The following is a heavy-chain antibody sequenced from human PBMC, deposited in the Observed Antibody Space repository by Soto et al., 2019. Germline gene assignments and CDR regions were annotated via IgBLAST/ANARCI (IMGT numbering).Heavy chain of an antibody. CDR3: AKRLQFLECLLDY. Sequence: GSLKISCAFSGFTFNTYGMSWGRQPPGKGLEWVSSISGSGGSAYYADSVKGRFTISRDNSKNTLYLQMNSLRAEDTAVYYCAKRLQFLECLLDYRGQGPLVTVSS. D-gene: IGHD3-3*01. CDR2: ISGSGGSA. V-gene: IGHV3-23*01. J-gene: IGHJ4*02. CDR1: GFTFNTYG.